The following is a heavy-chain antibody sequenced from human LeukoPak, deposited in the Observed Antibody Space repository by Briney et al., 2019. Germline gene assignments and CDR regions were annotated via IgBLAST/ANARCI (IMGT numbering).Heavy chain of an antibody. CDR1: GGSINSYY. D-gene: IGHD6-13*01. CDR2: IYYSGST. CDR3: ARVTGYMTEDYFDY. Sequence: PSETLSLTCTVSGGSINSYYWRWIRQPPGKGLEWMRYIYYSGSTNYNPSLKSRVTISVDTSKNQFSLRLCSVTAADTAVYYCARVTGYMTEDYFDYWGQGTLITVSS. J-gene: IGHJ4*02. V-gene: IGHV4-59*01.